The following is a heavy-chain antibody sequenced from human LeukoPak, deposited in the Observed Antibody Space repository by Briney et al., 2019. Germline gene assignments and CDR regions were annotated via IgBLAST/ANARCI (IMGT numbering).Heavy chain of an antibody. J-gene: IGHJ4*02. CDR1: GFTFSNAW. Sequence: GGSLRLSCAASGFTFSNAWMNWVRQAPGKELEWVGRIKSKTHGGTTDYAAPVKGRFTISRDDSENTLSLQMNSLKTEDTAVYYCTTLYDTSGATFDYWGQGTLVTVSS. CDR2: IKSKTHGGTT. V-gene: IGHV3-15*01. D-gene: IGHD3-22*01. CDR3: TTLYDTSGATFDY.